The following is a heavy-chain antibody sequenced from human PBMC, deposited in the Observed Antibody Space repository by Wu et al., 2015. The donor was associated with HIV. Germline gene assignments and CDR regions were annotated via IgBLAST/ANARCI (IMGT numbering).Heavy chain of an antibody. CDR2: INPNSGGT. D-gene: IGHD6-19*01. CDR3: ASDNSSGVGSVDC. CDR1: GYTFTGYY. V-gene: IGHV1-2*02. J-gene: IGHJ4*03. Sequence: QVQLVQSGAEVKKPGASVKVSCKASGYTFTGYYMQWVRQAPGQGLEWMGWINPNSGGTKFAQKFQGRVTMTRDTSISTAYMXLSRLRSDDDGIYYCASDNSSGVGSVDCVGPGTLVTVSS.